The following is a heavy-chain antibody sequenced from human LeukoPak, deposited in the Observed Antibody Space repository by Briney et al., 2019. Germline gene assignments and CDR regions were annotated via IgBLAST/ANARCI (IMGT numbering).Heavy chain of an antibody. CDR3: ARDLSGSGWLLDY. CDR2: IIPIFGTA. CDR1: GGTFSSYA. D-gene: IGHD6-19*01. J-gene: IGHJ4*02. Sequence: SVKVSCKASGGTFSSYAISWVRQAPGQGLEWMGGIIPIFGTANYAQKFQGRVTITADESTSTVYMELSSLRAEDTAVYYCARDLSGSGWLLDYWGQGTLVTVSS. V-gene: IGHV1-69*13.